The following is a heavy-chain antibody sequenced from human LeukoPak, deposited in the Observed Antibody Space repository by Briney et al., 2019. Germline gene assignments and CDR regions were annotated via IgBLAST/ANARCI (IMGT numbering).Heavy chain of an antibody. CDR3: AGPADDYARFDH. CDR1: GFTFSSYD. D-gene: IGHD4-17*01. V-gene: IGHV3-21*01. CDR2: ISSSSTYI. J-gene: IGHJ4*02. Sequence: GGSLRLSCAASGFTFSSYDMDWVRQAPGKGLEWVSSISSSSTYIYYADSMKGRFTISRDNAKNSLYLQMNSLRVEDTAVYYCAGPADDYARFDHWGQGTLVTV.